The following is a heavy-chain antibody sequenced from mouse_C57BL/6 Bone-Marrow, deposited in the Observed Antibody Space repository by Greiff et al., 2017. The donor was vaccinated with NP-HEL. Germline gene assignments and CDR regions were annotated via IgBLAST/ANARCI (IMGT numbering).Heavy chain of an antibody. CDR2: IDPSDSYT. J-gene: IGHJ2*01. V-gene: IGHV1-50*01. Sequence: QVHVKQPGAELVKPGASVKLSCKASGYTFTSYWMQWVKQRPGQGLEWIGEIDPSDSYTNYNQKFKGKATLTVDTSSSTAYMQLSSLTSEDSAVYYCARRVTYFDYWGQGTTLTVSS. CDR3: ARRVTYFDY. CDR1: GYTFTSYW. D-gene: IGHD2-2*01.